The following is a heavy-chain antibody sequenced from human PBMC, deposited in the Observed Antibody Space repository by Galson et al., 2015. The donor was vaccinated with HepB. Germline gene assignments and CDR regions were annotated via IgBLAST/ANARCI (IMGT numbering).Heavy chain of an antibody. CDR1: GYTFTSYD. J-gene: IGHJ6*03. Sequence: SVKVSCKASGYTFTSYDINWVRQATGQGLEWMGWMNPNSGNTGYAQKFQGRVTMTRNTSISTAYMELSSLRSEDTAVYYCARDYLYYYYYYMDVWGKGTTVTVSS. CDR2: MNPNSGNT. CDR3: ARDYLYYYYYYMDV. V-gene: IGHV1-8*01. D-gene: IGHD1-26*01.